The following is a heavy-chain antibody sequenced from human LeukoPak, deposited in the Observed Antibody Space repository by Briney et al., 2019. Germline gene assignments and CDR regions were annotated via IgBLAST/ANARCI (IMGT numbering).Heavy chain of an antibody. CDR3: ARRGHAAVATQKDDALDI. CDR2: ISNNGGST. J-gene: IGHJ3*02. Sequence: GGSLRLSCAASGFTFTNYAMSWVRQAPGKGLDWVSTISNNGGSTYYADSVKGRFTISRDNSKDTLYLQMNSLRAEDTAVYYCARRGHAAVATQKDDALDIWGQGTMVTVSS. CDR1: GFTFTNYA. V-gene: IGHV3-23*01. D-gene: IGHD6-13*01.